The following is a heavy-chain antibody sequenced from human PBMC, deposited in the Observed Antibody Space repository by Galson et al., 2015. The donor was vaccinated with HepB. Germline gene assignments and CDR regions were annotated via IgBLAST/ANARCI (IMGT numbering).Heavy chain of an antibody. V-gene: IGHV1-18*01. J-gene: IGHJ4*02. CDR2: ISAYNGNT. Sequence: SVKVSCKASGYTFTSYGISWVRQAPGQGLEWMGWISAYNGNTNYAQKLQGRVTMTTDTSTSTAYMELRSLRSDDTAVYYCARELGYCSSTSCYMIGFDYWGQGTLVTVSS. CDR1: GYTFTSYG. D-gene: IGHD2-2*02. CDR3: ARELGYCSSTSCYMIGFDY.